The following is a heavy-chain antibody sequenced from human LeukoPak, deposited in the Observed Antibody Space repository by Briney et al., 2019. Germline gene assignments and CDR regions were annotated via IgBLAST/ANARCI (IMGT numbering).Heavy chain of an antibody. D-gene: IGHD3-9*01. CDR2: IYHSGST. V-gene: IGHV4-30-2*01. CDR3: ARDLTGSQVVAFDI. CDR1: GGSISSGGYS. Sequence: SQTLSLTCAVSGGSISSGGYSWSWIRQPPGKGLEWIGYIYHSGSTYYNPSLKSRVTISVDRSKNQFSLKLSSVTAADTAVYYCARDLTGSQVVAFDIWGQGTMVTVSS. J-gene: IGHJ3*02.